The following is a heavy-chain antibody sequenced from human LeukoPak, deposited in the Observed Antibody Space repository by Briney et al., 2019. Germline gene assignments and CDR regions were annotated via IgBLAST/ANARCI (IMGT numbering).Heavy chain of an antibody. Sequence: SVKVSCKACGGTFSSYAISWVGQATGQGLEWMGGIIPIFGTANYAQKFQGRVTITTDESTSTAYMELSSLRAEDTAVYYCARDPGSIAAADPYYYYYMDVWGKGTTVTVSS. D-gene: IGHD6-13*01. J-gene: IGHJ6*03. CDR1: GGTFSSYA. CDR3: ARDPGSIAAADPYYYYYMDV. V-gene: IGHV1-69*05. CDR2: IIPIFGTA.